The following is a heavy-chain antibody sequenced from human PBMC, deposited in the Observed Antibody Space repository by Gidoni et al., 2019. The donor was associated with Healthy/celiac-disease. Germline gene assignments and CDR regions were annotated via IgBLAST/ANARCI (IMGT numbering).Heavy chain of an antibody. CDR2: ISYDGSNK. CDR1: GFTFSSYA. CDR3: ARSGRYCGGDCPFYY. D-gene: IGHD2-21*02. V-gene: IGHV3-30-3*01. Sequence: QVQLVESGGGVVQPGRSLRLSCAASGFTFSSYAMHWVRQAPGKGLEWVAVISYDGSNKYYADSVKGRFSISRDNSKKTLYLQMNSLRAEDTAVYYCARSGRYCGGDCPFYYWGQGTLVTVSS. J-gene: IGHJ4*02.